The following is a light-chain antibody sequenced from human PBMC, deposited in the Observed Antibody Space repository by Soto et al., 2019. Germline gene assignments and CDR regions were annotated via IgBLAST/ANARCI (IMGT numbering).Light chain of an antibody. CDR2: DVS. Sequence: QSVLTQAASVSGSPGQSITISCTGTSSDVGGYDYVSWYQHHPGKAPKLMIYDVSNRPSGVSNRFSGSKSGNTASLTISGLQAEDEADYYCSSYTSTTTGVVFGGG. J-gene: IGLJ2*01. CDR3: SSYTSTTTGVV. V-gene: IGLV2-14*03. CDR1: SSDVGGYDY.